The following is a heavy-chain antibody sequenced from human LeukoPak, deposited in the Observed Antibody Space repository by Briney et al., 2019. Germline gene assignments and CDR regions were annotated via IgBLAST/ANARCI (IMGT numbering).Heavy chain of an antibody. Sequence: GGSLRLSCAASGFTFRSYAMHWVRQAPGKGLEEVAVISYDGSNKYYADSVKGRFTISRDNSKNTLYLQMNSLRAEDTAVYYYARGGGYCSSTSCYGWFDPWGQGTLVTVSS. CDR1: GFTFRSYA. D-gene: IGHD2-2*01. J-gene: IGHJ5*02. V-gene: IGHV3-30-3*01. CDR3: ARGGGYCSSTSCYGWFDP. CDR2: ISYDGSNK.